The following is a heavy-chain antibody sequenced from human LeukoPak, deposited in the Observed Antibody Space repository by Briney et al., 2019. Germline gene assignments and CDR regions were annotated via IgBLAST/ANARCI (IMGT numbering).Heavy chain of an antibody. D-gene: IGHD1-1*01. Sequence: ASVKVSCKASGYTFTSYGISWVRQAPGQGLEWMGWISAYNGNTNYAQKLQGRVTMTTDTSTSTAYMELRSLRPDDTAVYYCARDGSDNWNDGDWYFDLWGRGTLVTVSS. CDR1: GYTFTSYG. J-gene: IGHJ2*01. CDR3: ARDGSDNWNDGDWYFDL. CDR2: ISAYNGNT. V-gene: IGHV1-18*04.